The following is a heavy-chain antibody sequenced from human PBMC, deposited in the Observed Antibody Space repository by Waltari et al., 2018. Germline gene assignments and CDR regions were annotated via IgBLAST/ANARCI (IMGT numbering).Heavy chain of an antibody. V-gene: IGHV1-3*01. CDR3: ARDLRSSWARDAFDI. CDR1: GYTFTSYA. J-gene: IGHJ3*02. Sequence: QVQLVQSGAEVKKPGSSVKVSCKASGYTFTSYAMHWMRQSPVQSLEWMAWINAGNGNTKYSQKVQGRVTITRDTSESTAYMELSSLRSEDTAVYYCARDLRSSWARDAFDIWGQGTMVTVSS. CDR2: INAGNGNT. D-gene: IGHD6-13*01.